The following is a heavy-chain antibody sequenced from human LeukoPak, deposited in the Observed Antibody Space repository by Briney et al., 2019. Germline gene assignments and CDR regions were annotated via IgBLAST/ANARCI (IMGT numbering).Heavy chain of an antibody. V-gene: IGHV4-34*01. CDR1: GGSFSGYY. J-gene: IGHJ6*03. CDR2: INHSGSN. Sequence: SETLSLTCAVYGGSFSGYYWSWIRQLPGKGLEWIGEINHSGSNNYNPSFMSRVTISVDTSEKLFRLKLSSVTAADTAVYYCARGRYCTNGVCFLDYYYYYMDVWGKGTTVTDSS. CDR3: ARGRYCTNGVCFLDYYYYYMDV. D-gene: IGHD2-8*01.